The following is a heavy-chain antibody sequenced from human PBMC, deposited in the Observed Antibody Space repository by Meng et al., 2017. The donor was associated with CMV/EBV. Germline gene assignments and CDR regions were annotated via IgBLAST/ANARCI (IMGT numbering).Heavy chain of an antibody. D-gene: IGHD3-10*01. CDR3: ARESMVRGED. CDR2: INHSGST. CDR1: GCSFVGYN. V-gene: IGHV4-34*01. Sequence: LQQGGARLLKSCATLCLTFACYGCSFVGYNWSCSRQPPVKGLEWIGEINHSGSTNYNPSLKSRFTISVDTSKNQFSLKLSSVTAADTAVYYCARESMVRGEDWGQGTLVTVSS. J-gene: IGHJ4*02.